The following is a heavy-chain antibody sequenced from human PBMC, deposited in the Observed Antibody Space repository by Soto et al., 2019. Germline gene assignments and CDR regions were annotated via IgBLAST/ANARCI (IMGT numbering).Heavy chain of an antibody. V-gene: IGHV4-39*01. CDR3: ARPRGFIDPCDY. D-gene: IGHD2-15*01. J-gene: IGHJ4*02. CDR1: GGSISSGTYK. Sequence: QLQLQESGPGLVKPSETLSLMCTVSGGSISSGTYKWGWIRQSPRKGLEWLWTAHYSGHTYYSPSPKSRVTIAVDTSKDRWSLKLSSVTAADTAVYYCARPRGFIDPCDYWGQGTLVTVSS. CDR2: AHYSGHT.